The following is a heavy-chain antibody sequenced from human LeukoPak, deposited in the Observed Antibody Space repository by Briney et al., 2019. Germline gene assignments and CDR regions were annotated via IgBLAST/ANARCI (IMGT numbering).Heavy chain of an antibody. CDR3: ARDLRWGSMVRGVISSYYYGMDV. D-gene: IGHD3-10*01. CDR1: GGSISSYY. V-gene: IGHV4-4*07. Sequence: SETLSLTCTVSGGSISSYYWSWIRQPAGKGLEWIGRIYTSGSTNYNPSLKSRVTMSVDTSKNQFSLKLSSVTAADTAVYYCARDLRWGSMVRGVISSYYYGMDVWGQGTTATVSS. CDR2: IYTSGST. J-gene: IGHJ6*02.